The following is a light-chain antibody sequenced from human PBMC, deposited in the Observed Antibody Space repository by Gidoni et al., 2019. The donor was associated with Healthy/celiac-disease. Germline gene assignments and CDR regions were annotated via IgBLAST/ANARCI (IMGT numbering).Light chain of an antibody. J-gene: IGLJ2*01. CDR1: SSNIGSNT. CDR3: AAWDDSLNGVV. CDR2: SHN. V-gene: IGLV1-44*01. Sequence: TPGQRVTISCSGSSSNIGSNTVNWYQQLPGTPPKLLIYSHNQRPSGVPDRFSGSKSGTSASLAISGLQSEDEADYYCAAWDDSLNGVVFGGGTKLTVL.